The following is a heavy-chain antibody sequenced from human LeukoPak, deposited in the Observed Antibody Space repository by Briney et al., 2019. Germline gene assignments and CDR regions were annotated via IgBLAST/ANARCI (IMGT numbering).Heavy chain of an antibody. V-gene: IGHV4-4*02. CDR1: GGSIRSSNW. CDR2: IYHSGST. Sequence: SETLSLTCAVSGGSIRSSNWWSWFRQPPGKGLEWIGEIYHSGSTHYSPSLKSRVTISVDKSKNQFSLKLISVTAADTSVYYCATGYYWGQGMLVTVSS. CDR3: ATGYY. J-gene: IGHJ4*02.